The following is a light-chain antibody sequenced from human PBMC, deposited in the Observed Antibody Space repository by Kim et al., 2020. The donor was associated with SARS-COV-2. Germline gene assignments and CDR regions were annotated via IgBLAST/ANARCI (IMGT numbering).Light chain of an antibody. V-gene: IGKV1-39*01. Sequence: ASVGDTVTITCRASQTISSYLNWYQQKPGKAPNLLNYAASSLQVGVPTRFSGRESGTDFTLTISSLQAEDLATYYCQQSYSSPLTFGQGTRLEIK. CDR3: QQSYSSPLT. J-gene: IGKJ5*01. CDR2: AAS. CDR1: QTISSY.